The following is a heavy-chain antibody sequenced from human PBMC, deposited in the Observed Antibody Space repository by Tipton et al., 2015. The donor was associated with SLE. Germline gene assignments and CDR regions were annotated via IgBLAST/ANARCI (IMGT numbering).Heavy chain of an antibody. V-gene: IGHV4-38-2*01. D-gene: IGHD3-10*01. CDR3: AGGPEGSGWYSDWYFDL. CDR2: IYHSGST. CDR1: GYSISSGYY. Sequence: TLSLTCAVSGYSISSGYYWGWIRLPPGKGLGWIGSIYHSGSTYCNPSLKSRVTISVDTSTNQFSLKLSSVTAADTAVYYCAGGPEGSGWYSDWYFDLWGRGTLVTVSS. J-gene: IGHJ2*01.